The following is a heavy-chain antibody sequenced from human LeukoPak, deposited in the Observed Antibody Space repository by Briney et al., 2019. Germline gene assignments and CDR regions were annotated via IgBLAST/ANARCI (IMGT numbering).Heavy chain of an antibody. V-gene: IGHV1-2*02. Sequence: ASVKVSCKASGYTFTGYYMHWVRQAPGQGLEWMGWINPNSGGTNYAQKFQGRVTMTRDTSISTAYMELSRLRSDDTAVYYCACDLKNPTFAFDIWSQGTMVTVSS. CDR2: INPNSGGT. J-gene: IGHJ3*02. CDR3: ACDLKNPTFAFDI. CDR1: GYTFTGYY. D-gene: IGHD1-14*01.